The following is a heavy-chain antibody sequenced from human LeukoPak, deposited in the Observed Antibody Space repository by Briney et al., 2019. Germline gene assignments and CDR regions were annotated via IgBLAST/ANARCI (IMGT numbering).Heavy chain of an antibody. Sequence: SETLSLTCGVYGGSFSGYYWSWIRQPPGKGLEWIGEINHSGSTNYNPSLKSRVTISVDTSKNQFSLKLSSVTAADTAVYYCARGHGYSYGYYYYYYMDVWGKGTTVTVSS. CDR3: ARGHGYSYGYYYYYYMDV. CDR1: GGSFSGYY. D-gene: IGHD5-18*01. V-gene: IGHV4-34*01. CDR2: INHSGST. J-gene: IGHJ6*03.